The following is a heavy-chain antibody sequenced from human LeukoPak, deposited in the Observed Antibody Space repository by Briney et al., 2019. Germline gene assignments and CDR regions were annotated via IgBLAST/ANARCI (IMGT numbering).Heavy chain of an antibody. CDR3: ARGPYGSGSYYKFDY. Sequence: GASVKVSCKASGYTFTSYGISWVRQAPGQGLEWMGWISAYNGNTNYAQKLQGRVTMTTVTSTSTAYMELRSLRSDDTAVYYCARGPYGSGSYYKFDYWGQGTLVTVSS. V-gene: IGHV1-18*01. J-gene: IGHJ4*02. CDR1: GYTFTSYG. CDR2: ISAYNGNT. D-gene: IGHD3-10*01.